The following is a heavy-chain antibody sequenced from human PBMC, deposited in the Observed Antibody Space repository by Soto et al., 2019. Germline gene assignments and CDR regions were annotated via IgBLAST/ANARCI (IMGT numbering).Heavy chain of an antibody. D-gene: IGHD6-25*01. CDR2: IYSGGDT. Sequence: EMQLVESGGGLVQPGGSLRLSCAASGFTVSNNYMNWVRQAPGKGLEWVSVIYSGGDTYYADSVKGRFTISRDNSKNTLSLQMNSLRAEDTAIYYCATHPSSGYWGQGTLVTVSS. CDR1: GFTVSNNY. J-gene: IGHJ4*02. V-gene: IGHV3-66*01. CDR3: ATHPSSGY.